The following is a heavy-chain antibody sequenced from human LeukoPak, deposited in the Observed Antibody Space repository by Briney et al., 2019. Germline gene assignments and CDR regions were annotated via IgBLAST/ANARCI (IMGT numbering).Heavy chain of an antibody. CDR2: INTDGSTT. CDR3: ARGTRGFDP. J-gene: IGHJ5*02. V-gene: IGHV3-74*01. D-gene: IGHD2-2*01. CDR1: GFTLSSYW. Sequence: GGSLRLSCAASGFTLSSYWMYWVRRAPGKGLVWVSRINTDGSTTNYADSVKGRFTISRDNAKNTLFLQMNSLRLEDTAVYYCARGTRGFDPWGQGTLVTVSS.